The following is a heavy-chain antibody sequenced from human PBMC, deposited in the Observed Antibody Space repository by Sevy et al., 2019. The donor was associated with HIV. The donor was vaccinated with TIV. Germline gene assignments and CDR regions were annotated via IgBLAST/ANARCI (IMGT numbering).Heavy chain of an antibody. CDR2: ISGHNGNT. Sequence: ASVKVSCKTSGFTFTSYGISWVRQAPGQGLEWMGWISGHNGNTDYAQNFQGRVIMTTDTSTSTAYMGLRSLGSDDTAVYYCARMGGHCISSNCYYYYGMGVWGQGTTVTVSS. CDR3: ARMGGHCISSNCYYYYGMGV. J-gene: IGHJ6*02. CDR1: GFTFTSYG. D-gene: IGHD2-2*01. V-gene: IGHV1-18*01.